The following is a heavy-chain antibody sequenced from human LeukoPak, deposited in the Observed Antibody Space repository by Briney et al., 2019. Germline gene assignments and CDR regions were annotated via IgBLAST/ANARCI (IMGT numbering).Heavy chain of an antibody. V-gene: IGHV3-48*04. CDR3: AREDSYGSSGYYYYGMDV. Sequence: GGSLRLSCAASGFTFSSYSMNWVRQAPGKGLEWVSYISSSSSTIYYADSVKGRFTISRDNAKNSLYLQMNSLRAEDTAVYYCAREDSYGSSGYYYYGMDVWGQGTTVTVSS. CDR1: GFTFSSYS. J-gene: IGHJ6*02. CDR2: ISSSSSTI. D-gene: IGHD5-18*01.